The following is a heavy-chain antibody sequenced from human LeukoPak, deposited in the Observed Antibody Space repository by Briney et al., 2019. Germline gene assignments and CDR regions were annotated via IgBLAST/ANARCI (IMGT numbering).Heavy chain of an antibody. CDR1: GFTVSSNS. CDR2: IYSGTI. Sequence: GGSLRLSCTVSGFTVSSNSMCWVREAPGEGLGWVSFIYSGTIHYSDSVKGRFTISRDNAKNSLYLQMNSLRAEDTAVYYCARDGGYSYGDKSLDYWGQGTLVTVSS. CDR3: ARDGGYSYGDKSLDY. J-gene: IGHJ4*02. V-gene: IGHV3-53*01. D-gene: IGHD5-18*01.